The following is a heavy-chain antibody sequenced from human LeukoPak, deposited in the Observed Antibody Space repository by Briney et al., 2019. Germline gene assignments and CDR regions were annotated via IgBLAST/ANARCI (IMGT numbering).Heavy chain of an antibody. CDR2: LGIAGDT. CDR3: ARQMQSHGNFDS. V-gene: IGHV3-13*01. J-gene: IGHJ4*02. D-gene: IGHD1-26*01. Sequence: GGSLRLSCAASGFTVSTYAMPWVRHPIGKGLEWVSALGIAGDTFYPGSVKGRFTISRENARNSLYLQMNSLRAEDTAMYYCARQMQSHGNFDSWGQGTLVTVSS. CDR1: GFTVSTYA.